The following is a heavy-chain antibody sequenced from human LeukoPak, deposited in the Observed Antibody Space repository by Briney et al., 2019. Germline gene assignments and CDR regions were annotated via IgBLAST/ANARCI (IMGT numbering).Heavy chain of an antibody. CDR1: GASITGHY. V-gene: IGHV4-59*08. Sequence: SETLSLTCTVSGASITGHYWSWIRQPPGKGLEWIGFIYYSGTTNYNPSLKSRVTISVDTSKNQFSLTLSSVTAADTAVYYCARHLGGRIYFDYWGQGTLPTVSS. CDR2: IYYSGTT. CDR3: ARHLGGRIYFDY. J-gene: IGHJ4*02. D-gene: IGHD1-26*01.